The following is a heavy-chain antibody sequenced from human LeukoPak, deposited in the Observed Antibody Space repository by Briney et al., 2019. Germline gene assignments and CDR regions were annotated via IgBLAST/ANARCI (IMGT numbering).Heavy chain of an antibody. CDR3: ARGRPGYVDY. D-gene: IGHD6-25*01. J-gene: IGHJ4*02. Sequence: GGSLRLSCAASGFTFSSSWMYWVRQAPGTGLVWVSRINTDGRIVNYADSVKGRFTISRDNAKNTLYLQMSSLRAEDTAVYYCARGRPGYVDYWGQGTLVTVSS. V-gene: IGHV3-74*01. CDR2: INTDGRIV. CDR1: GFTFSSSW.